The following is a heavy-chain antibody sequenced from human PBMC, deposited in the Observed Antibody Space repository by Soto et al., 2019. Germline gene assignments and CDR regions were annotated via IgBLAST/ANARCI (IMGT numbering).Heavy chain of an antibody. D-gene: IGHD3-22*01. CDR3: ARDRVESGYPEYFQH. V-gene: IGHV3-23*01. CDR2: ISGSGDYT. CDR1: GFTFSSYA. J-gene: IGHJ1*01. Sequence: GGSLRLSCAASGFTFSSYAMNWVRQAPGKGLEWVSAISGSGDYTFYTDSVKGRFTISRDSSKNTLYLQMNSLRAEDTAVYYCARDRVESGYPEYFQHWGQGT.